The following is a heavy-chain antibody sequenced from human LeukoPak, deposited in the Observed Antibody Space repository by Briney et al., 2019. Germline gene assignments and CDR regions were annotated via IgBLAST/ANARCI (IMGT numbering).Heavy chain of an antibody. CDR2: ISYDGSNK. V-gene: IGHV3-30-3*01. Sequence: GGSLRLSCAASGFTFSSYAMHWVRQAPGKGLEWVAVISYDGSNKYYADSVKGRFTISRDNSKNTLYLQMNSLRAEDTAVYYCARSYYYDSSGYYTLYYWGQGTPVTVSS. CDR1: GFTFSSYA. D-gene: IGHD3-22*01. CDR3: ARSYYYDSSGYYTLYY. J-gene: IGHJ4*02.